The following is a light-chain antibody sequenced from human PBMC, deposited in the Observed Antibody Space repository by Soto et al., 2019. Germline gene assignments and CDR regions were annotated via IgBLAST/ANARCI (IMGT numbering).Light chain of an antibody. CDR2: DTS. J-gene: IGKJ2*01. V-gene: IGKV3-11*01. CDR3: LQRSNWPRT. Sequence: EIVLTQSPATLSLSPGERATLSCRASQSVSNNLAWYQQKPGQAPRLLIYDTSNRATAIPDRFSGSGSGTDFTLTISSLEPEDFAVYYWLQRSNWPRTFGQGTKLEIK. CDR1: QSVSNN.